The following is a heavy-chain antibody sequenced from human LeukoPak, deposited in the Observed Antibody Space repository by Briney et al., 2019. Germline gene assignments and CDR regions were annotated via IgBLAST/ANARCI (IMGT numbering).Heavy chain of an antibody. CDR2: IYYSGST. CDR3: ASVRRGFGESSKYYSYYYMDV. D-gene: IGHD3-10*01. CDR1: GGSISSSSYY. V-gene: IGHV4-39*01. Sequence: PSETLSLTCTVSGGSISSSSYYWGWIRQPPGKGPEWIANIYYSGSTYYNPSLKSRVTISVDTSKNQLSLKLSAVTAADTAVYYCASVRRGFGESSKYYSYYYMDVWGNGTTVPIS. J-gene: IGHJ6*03.